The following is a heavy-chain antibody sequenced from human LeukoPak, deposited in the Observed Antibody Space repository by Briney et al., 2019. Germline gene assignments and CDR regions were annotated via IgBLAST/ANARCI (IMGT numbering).Heavy chain of an antibody. CDR1: GFTVSSDH. D-gene: IGHD4-17*01. CDR3: ARGPTVTTYNYYYFPMDV. J-gene: IGHJ6*02. CDR2: INSDGSST. Sequence: PGGSLRLSCAASGFTVSSDHMSWVRQAPGKGLVWVSRINSDGSSTSFEDSVKGRFTISRDNAKNTLYLHMNSLGAEDTAVYYCARGPTVTTYNYYYFPMDVWGQGTTVTVSS. V-gene: IGHV3-74*01.